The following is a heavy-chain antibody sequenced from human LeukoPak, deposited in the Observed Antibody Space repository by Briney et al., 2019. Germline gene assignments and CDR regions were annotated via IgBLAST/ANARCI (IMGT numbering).Heavy chain of an antibody. V-gene: IGHV4-39*07. J-gene: IGHJ4*02. D-gene: IGHD3-10*01. Sequence: PSETLSLTCTVSGGSISSSSYYWGWIRQPPGKGLEWIGSIYYSGSTYYNPSLKSRVTISVDTSKNQFSLKLSSVTAADTAVYYCARDRGGNYYGSGSYYNAIDYWGQGTLVTVSS. CDR1: GGSISSSSYY. CDR3: ARDRGGNYYGSGSYYNAIDY. CDR2: IYYSGST.